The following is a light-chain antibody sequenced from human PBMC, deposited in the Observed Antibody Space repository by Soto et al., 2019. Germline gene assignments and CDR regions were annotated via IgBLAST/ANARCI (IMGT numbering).Light chain of an antibody. CDR3: QQLNSYLL. Sequence: DIQMTQSPSTLSGSVGDRVTITCRASQTISSWLAWYQQKPGKAPKLLIYAASTLQSGVPSRFSGSGSGTEFTLTISSLQPEDFATYYCQQLNSYLLFGGGTKVDIK. J-gene: IGKJ4*01. CDR2: AAS. CDR1: QTISSW. V-gene: IGKV1-9*01.